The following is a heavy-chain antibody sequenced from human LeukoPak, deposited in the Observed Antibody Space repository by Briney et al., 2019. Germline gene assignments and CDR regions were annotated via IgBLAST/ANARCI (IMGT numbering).Heavy chain of an antibody. Sequence: GASVKVSCKASGYTFTSYDINWVRQATGQGLEWMGWMNPNSGNTGYAQKFQGRVTITRNTSISTAYMELSSLRSEDTAVYYCARVAATHDAFDIWGQGTMVTVSS. V-gene: IGHV1-8*03. CDR2: MNPNSGNT. CDR3: ARVAATHDAFDI. J-gene: IGHJ3*02. D-gene: IGHD2-15*01. CDR1: GYTFTSYD.